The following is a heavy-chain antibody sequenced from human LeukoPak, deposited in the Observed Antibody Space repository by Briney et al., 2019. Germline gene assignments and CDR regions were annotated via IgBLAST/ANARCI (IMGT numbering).Heavy chain of an antibody. V-gene: IGHV1-18*01. J-gene: IGHJ6*03. D-gene: IGHD5-18*01. CDR3: ARDLDSYGPRYYMDV. CDR2: ISAYNGNT. CDR1: GYTFTSYG. Sequence: ASVKVSCKASGYTFTSYGISWVRQAPGQGLEWMGWISAYNGNTNYAQKLQGRVTMTTDTSTSTAYMELRSLRSDDTAVYYCARDLDSYGPRYYMDVWGKGTTVTISS.